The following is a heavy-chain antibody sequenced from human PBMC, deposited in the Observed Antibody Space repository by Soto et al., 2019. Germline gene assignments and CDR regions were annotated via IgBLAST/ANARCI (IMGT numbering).Heavy chain of an antibody. CDR3: ERAGREVPTIDSYYYGLDV. Sequence: QVQLVESGGGLVKPGGSLRLSCAASGFTFSDYYMSRIRQAPGKGLEWVSSISSSGSTIYYVDSVKGRFTISRDNAKNSLYLQMNSLRAEDTAVYYCERAGREVPTIDSYYYGLDVWGQGTTVTVSS. J-gene: IGHJ6*02. D-gene: IGHD5-12*01. CDR1: GFTFSDYY. V-gene: IGHV3-11*01. CDR2: ISSSGSTI.